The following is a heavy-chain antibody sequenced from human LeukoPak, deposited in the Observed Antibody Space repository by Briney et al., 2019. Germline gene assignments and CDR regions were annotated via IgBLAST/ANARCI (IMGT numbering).Heavy chain of an antibody. D-gene: IGHD7-27*01. Sequence: SETLSLTCTVPGGSISSSSYYWGWIRQPPGKGLEWIGSIYYSGSTYYNPSLKSRVTISVDTSKNQFSLKLSSVTAADTAVYYCARAGTGDDSYYYYYMDVWGKGTTVTVSS. J-gene: IGHJ6*03. CDR1: GGSISSSSYY. CDR2: IYYSGST. CDR3: ARAGTGDDSYYYYYMDV. V-gene: IGHV4-39*01.